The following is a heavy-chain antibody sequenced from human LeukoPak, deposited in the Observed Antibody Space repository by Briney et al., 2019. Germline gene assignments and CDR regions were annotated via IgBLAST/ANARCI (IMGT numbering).Heavy chain of an antibody. J-gene: IGHJ4*02. D-gene: IGHD1-20*01. CDR1: GGTFSSYA. V-gene: IGHV1-69*04. Sequence: SMKVSCKASGGTFSSYAISWVRQAPGQGLEWMGRIIPILGIANYAQKFQGRVTITADKSTSTAYMELSSLRSEDTAVYYCARLSITGTMARRFDYWGQGTLVTVSS. CDR2: IIPILGIA. CDR3: ARLSITGTMARRFDY.